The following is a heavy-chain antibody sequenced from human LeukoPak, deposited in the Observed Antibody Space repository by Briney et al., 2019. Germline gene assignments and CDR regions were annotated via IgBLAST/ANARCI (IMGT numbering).Heavy chain of an antibody. D-gene: IGHD2-15*01. J-gene: IGHJ6*02. CDR1: EFTFSDYY. CDR2: ISSNGSTI. V-gene: IGHV3-11*01. Sequence: GGSLRLSCAASEFTFSDYYMRWIRQAPGKGLEWVSYISSNGSTIYYADSVEGRFTISRDNAKNSRYLQMNSLRAEDTAVYYCARGDKDFYYGMDVWGQGTTVTVSS. CDR3: ARGDKDFYYGMDV.